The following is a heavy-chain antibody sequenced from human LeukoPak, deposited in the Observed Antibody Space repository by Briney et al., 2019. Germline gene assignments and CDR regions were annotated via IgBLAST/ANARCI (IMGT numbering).Heavy chain of an antibody. Sequence: GGSLRLSCAASGFTVSSNYMSWVRQAPGKGLEWGSVIYSGGSTFYADSVKGRFTISRDNSKNTLYLQMNSLRAEDTAVYYCARGGGWLQLPFDYWGQGTLVSVSS. J-gene: IGHJ4*02. CDR3: ARGGGWLQLPFDY. V-gene: IGHV3-53*01. CDR1: GFTVSSNY. CDR2: IYSGGST. D-gene: IGHD5-24*01.